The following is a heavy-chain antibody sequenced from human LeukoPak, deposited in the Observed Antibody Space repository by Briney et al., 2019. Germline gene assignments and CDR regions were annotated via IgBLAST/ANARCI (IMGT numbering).Heavy chain of an antibody. CDR3: ARVLHGSGSDYFDY. CDR1: GFTVSSNY. CDR2: IYSGGST. V-gene: IGHV3-53*01. D-gene: IGHD3-10*01. Sequence: GGSLRLSCAASGFTVSSNYMSWVRQAPGKGREWVSLIYSGGSTYYADSVKGRFTISRDNSKNTLYFQMNSLRAEDTAVYYCARVLHGSGSDYFDYWGQGILVTVSS. J-gene: IGHJ4*02.